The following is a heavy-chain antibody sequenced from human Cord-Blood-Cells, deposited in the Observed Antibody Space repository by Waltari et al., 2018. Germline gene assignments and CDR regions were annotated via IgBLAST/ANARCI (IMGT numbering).Heavy chain of an antibody. V-gene: IGHV5-51*01. Sequence: EVQLVQSGAEVKRPGESLNISCKGDGYSFTSYWKGWVRQMPGKGLEWMGIIYPGDSDTRYSPSFQGQVTISADKSISTAYMQWSSLKASDTAMYYCARLRVYYDSSGFDYWGQGTLVTVSS. CDR2: IYPGDSDT. CDR3: ARLRVYYDSSGFDY. CDR1: GYSFTSYW. D-gene: IGHD3-22*01. J-gene: IGHJ4*02.